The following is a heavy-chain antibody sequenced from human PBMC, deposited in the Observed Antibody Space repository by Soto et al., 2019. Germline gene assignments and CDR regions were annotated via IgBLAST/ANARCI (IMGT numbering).Heavy chain of an antibody. CDR2: INPSGGHT. Sequence: ASVKVSCKASGNTFSNYYIHWVRQAPGQGLEWMGTINPSGGHTTYAQKFLGRVTMTRDTSTSTLYMEVTRLRSEDTAVYYCARGGHVVVVTAAFDYWGQGALVTVSS. J-gene: IGHJ4*02. CDR1: GNTFSNYY. CDR3: ARGGHVVVVTAAFDY. V-gene: IGHV1-46*03. D-gene: IGHD2-21*02.